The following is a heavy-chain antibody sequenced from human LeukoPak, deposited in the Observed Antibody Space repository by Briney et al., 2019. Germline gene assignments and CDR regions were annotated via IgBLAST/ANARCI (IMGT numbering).Heavy chain of an antibody. D-gene: IGHD3-3*01. V-gene: IGHV4-30-4*01. CDR2: IYYSGST. Sequence: KPSETLSLTCTVSGGSISSGDYYWSWIRQPPGKGLEWIGYIYYSGSTYYNPSLKSRVTISVDTSKNQFSLKLSSVTAADTAVYYCASLSYDFWSGYYSGYYYYGMDVWGQGTTVTVSS. CDR1: GGSISSGDYY. J-gene: IGHJ6*02. CDR3: ASLSYDFWSGYYSGYYYYGMDV.